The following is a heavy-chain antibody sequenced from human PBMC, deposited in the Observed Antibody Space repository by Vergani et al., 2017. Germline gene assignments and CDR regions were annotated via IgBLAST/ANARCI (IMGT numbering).Heavy chain of an antibody. J-gene: IGHJ6*02. CDR2: ISGSGGST. CDR1: GFTFSSYA. V-gene: IGHV3-23*01. Sequence: EVQLLESGGGLVQPGGSLRLSCAASGFTFSSYAMSWVRQAPGKGLELVSAISGSGGSTYYADSVKGRFTISRDNSKNTLYLQMNSLRAEDTAVYYCAKGGSDYYYYGMDVWGQGTTVTVSS. D-gene: IGHD3-10*01. CDR3: AKGGSDYYYYGMDV.